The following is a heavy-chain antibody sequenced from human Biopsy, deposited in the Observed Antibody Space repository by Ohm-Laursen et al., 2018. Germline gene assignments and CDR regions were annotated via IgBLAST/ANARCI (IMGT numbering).Heavy chain of an antibody. J-gene: IGHJ6*02. Sequence: GTLSLTYTVSGGSISSDYWSWIRQTPGKGLEWIGYIYYSGSTNYNPSLKSRVTISVDTSKNQFSLRLNSVTAADTALYYCARATNSTGWPYYYFYGMDVWGQGTTVTVSS. V-gene: IGHV4-59*01. CDR3: ARATNSTGWPYYYFYGMDV. D-gene: IGHD2/OR15-2a*01. CDR2: IYYSGST. CDR1: GGSISSDY.